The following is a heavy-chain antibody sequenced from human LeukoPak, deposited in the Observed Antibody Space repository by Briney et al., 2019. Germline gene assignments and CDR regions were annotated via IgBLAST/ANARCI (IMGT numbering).Heavy chain of an antibody. J-gene: IGHJ6*03. V-gene: IGHV4-59*11. D-gene: IGHD1-7*01. CDR2: IYYSGST. CDR1: GGSISSHY. CDR3: ARGGITGTTARGFYYYYYMDV. Sequence: SETLSLTCTVSGGSISSHYWSWIRQPPGKGLEWIGYIYYSGSTNYNPSLKSRVTISVDTSKNQFSLKLSSVTAADTAMYYCARGGITGTTARGFYYYYYMDVWGKGTTVTVSS.